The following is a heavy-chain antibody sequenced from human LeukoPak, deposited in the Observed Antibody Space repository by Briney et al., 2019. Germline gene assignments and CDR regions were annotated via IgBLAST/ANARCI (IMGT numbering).Heavy chain of an antibody. Sequence: ASVKVSCKASGYTFTSYAMNWVRQAPGQGLEWMGWINTNTGNPTYAQGFTGRFGFSLDTSVSTAYLQISSLKAEDTAVYYCARGVLLWFGESKPSFDYWGQGTPVTVSS. V-gene: IGHV7-4-1*02. CDR3: ARGVLLWFGESKPSFDY. CDR2: INTNTGNP. CDR1: GYTFTSYA. D-gene: IGHD3-10*01. J-gene: IGHJ4*02.